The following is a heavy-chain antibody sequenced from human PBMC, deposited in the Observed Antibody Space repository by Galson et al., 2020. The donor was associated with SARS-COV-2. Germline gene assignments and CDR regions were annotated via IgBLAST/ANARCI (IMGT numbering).Heavy chain of an antibody. D-gene: IGHD1-26*01. CDR3: AKTRSGSYLSAFDI. CDR2: ISYDGSNK. CDR1: GFTFSSYG. V-gene: IGHV3-30*18. Sequence: GGSLRLSCAASGFTFSSYGMHWVRQAPGKGLEWVAVISYDGSNKYYADSVKGRFTISRDNSKNTLYLQMNSLRDEDTAVYYCAKTRSGSYLSAFDIWGQGTMVTVSS. J-gene: IGHJ3*02.